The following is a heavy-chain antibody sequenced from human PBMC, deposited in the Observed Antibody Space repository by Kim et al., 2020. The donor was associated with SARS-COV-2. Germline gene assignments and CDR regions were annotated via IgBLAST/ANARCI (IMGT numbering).Heavy chain of an antibody. V-gene: IGHV3-30*18. Sequence: GGSLRLSCAASGFTVSSYGMHWVRQAPGKGLEWVAVISYDGSNKYYADSVKGRFTISRDNSKNTLYLQMNSLRAEDTAVYYCAKDQPLDYGGHFDYWGQGTLVTVSS. D-gene: IGHD4-17*01. CDR2: ISYDGSNK. CDR3: AKDQPLDYGGHFDY. J-gene: IGHJ4*02. CDR1: GFTVSSYG.